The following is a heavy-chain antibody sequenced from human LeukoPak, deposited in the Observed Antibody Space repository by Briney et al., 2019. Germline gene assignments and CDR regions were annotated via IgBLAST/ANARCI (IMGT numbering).Heavy chain of an antibody. V-gene: IGHV4-39*07. J-gene: IGHJ4*02. Sequence: SETLSLTCTVSGDSIGSSSYYWGWIRQPPGKGLEWIGSIYYSGNTYYNPSLKSRVTISVDTSKSQFSLKLTSVTAADTAVYYCATLTTVVTAYYFDYWGQGTPVTVSS. CDR1: GDSIGSSSYY. CDR2: IYYSGNT. D-gene: IGHD4-23*01. CDR3: ATLTTVVTAYYFDY.